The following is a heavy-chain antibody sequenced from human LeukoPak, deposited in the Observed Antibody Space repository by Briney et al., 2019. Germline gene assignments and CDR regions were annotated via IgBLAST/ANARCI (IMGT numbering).Heavy chain of an antibody. CDR3: ARGDLALDY. J-gene: IGHJ4*02. CDR2: IKQDGSEK. CDR1: GFTFSNYW. V-gene: IGHV3-7*04. Sequence: PGGSLRLSCAASGFTFSNYWMGWVRQAPGKGLEWVANIKQDGSEKYYVDFVKGRFTISRDNTKSSLYLQMNTLRDEDTAVYYCARGDLALDYWGQGTLVTVSS.